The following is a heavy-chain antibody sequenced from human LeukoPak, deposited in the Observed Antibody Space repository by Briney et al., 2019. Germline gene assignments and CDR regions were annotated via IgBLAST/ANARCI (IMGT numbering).Heavy chain of an antibody. CDR1: GFTFSSYS. Sequence: PGGSLRLSCAASGFTFSSYSMNWVRQAPGKGLEWVSSISSGSTYIYYADSVKGRFTISRDNAKNSLYLQMNSLRAEDTAVYYCARVYWYYYDSSGYAFDIWGQGTMVTVSS. V-gene: IGHV3-21*01. CDR2: ISSGSTYI. J-gene: IGHJ3*02. CDR3: ARVYWYYYDSSGYAFDI. D-gene: IGHD3-22*01.